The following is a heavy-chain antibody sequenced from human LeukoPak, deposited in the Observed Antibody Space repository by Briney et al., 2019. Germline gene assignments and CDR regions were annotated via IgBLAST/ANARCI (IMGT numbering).Heavy chain of an antibody. J-gene: IGHJ4*02. Sequence: SETLSLTCTVSGGSISSSTVYWGWIRQPPGKGLEWIGGINFSGYTYYNPSLKSRVTISVDTPKNQFSLKLSSVTAADTAVYYCARPGYYDNSGFNFDYWGQGTLVTVSS. V-gene: IGHV4-39*01. CDR1: GGSISSSTVY. CDR3: ARPGYYDNSGFNFDY. CDR2: INFSGYT. D-gene: IGHD3-22*01.